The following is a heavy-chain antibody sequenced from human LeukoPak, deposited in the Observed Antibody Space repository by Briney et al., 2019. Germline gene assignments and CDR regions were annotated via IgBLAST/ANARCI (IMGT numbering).Heavy chain of an antibody. CDR1: GYTFTGYY. Sequence: ASVKVSCKASGYTFTGYYMHWVRQAPGQGLEWMGWINPNSGGTNYAQKFQGRVTMTRDTSISTAYMELSRLRSDDTAVYYCARGSQLLLWFGELSSVEGANWFDPWGQGTLVTVSS. J-gene: IGHJ5*02. CDR2: INPNSGGT. CDR3: ARGSQLLLWFGELSSVEGANWFDP. V-gene: IGHV1-2*02. D-gene: IGHD3-10*01.